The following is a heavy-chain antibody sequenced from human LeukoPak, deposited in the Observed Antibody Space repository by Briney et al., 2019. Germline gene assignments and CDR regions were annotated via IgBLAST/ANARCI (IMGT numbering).Heavy chain of an antibody. D-gene: IGHD1-26*01. CDR1: GYTFTGYH. CDR3: ARGSIVGATFDYLDY. V-gene: IGHV1-2*02. CDR2: IKPNSGGT. Sequence: ASVKVSCKASGYTFTGYHIHWVRQAPGQGLEWMGWIKPNSGGTNYAQKFQGRVTMTRDTSISTAYMELSRLRSDDTAVYYCARGSIVGATFDYLDYWGQGTLVTVSS. J-gene: IGHJ4*02.